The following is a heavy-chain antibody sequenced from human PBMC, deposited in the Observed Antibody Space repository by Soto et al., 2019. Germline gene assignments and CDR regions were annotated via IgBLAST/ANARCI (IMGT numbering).Heavy chain of an antibody. Sequence: PSQPLPLRWSVVDGTSKNVGCHWIRKHQHPGKGLEWIGYIYYSGSTNYNPSLKSRVTISVDTSKNQFSLKLSSVTAADTAVYYCARRVDYVWGSNRYSPYLDYWGQGTLVTVSS. CDR3: ARRVDYVWGSNRYSPYLDY. J-gene: IGHJ4*02. CDR2: IYYSGST. V-gene: IGHV4-61*08. D-gene: IGHD3-16*02. CDR1: DGTSKNVGCH.